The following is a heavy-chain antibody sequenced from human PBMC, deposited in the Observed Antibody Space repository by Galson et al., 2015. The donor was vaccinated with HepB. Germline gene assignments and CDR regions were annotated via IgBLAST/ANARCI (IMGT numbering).Heavy chain of an antibody. CDR1: GGTFSSCA. CDR2: IIPILGIA. Sequence: SVKVSCKASGGTFSSCAISWVRQAPGQGLEWMGRIIPILGIANYAQKFQGRVTITADKSTSTAYVELSSLRSEDTAVYYCATAHNWNDPGAFDIWGQGTMVTVSS. J-gene: IGHJ3*02. V-gene: IGHV1-69*04. CDR3: ATAHNWNDPGAFDI. D-gene: IGHD1-20*01.